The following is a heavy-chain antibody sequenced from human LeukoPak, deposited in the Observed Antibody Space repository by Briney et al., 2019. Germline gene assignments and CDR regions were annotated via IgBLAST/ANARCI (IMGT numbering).Heavy chain of an antibody. D-gene: IGHD2-15*01. CDR3: ARMSVGSGQGYCSGGSCPLYHYYGMDV. J-gene: IGHJ6*02. V-gene: IGHV4-59*01. CDR2: IYYSGST. CDR1: GGSISSYY. Sequence: SETLSLTCTVSGGSISSYYWSWIRQPPGKGLEWIGYIYYSGSTNYNPSLKSRVTISVGTSKNQFSLKLSSVTAADTAVYYCARMSVGSGQGYCSGGSCPLYHYYGMDVWGQGTTVTVSS.